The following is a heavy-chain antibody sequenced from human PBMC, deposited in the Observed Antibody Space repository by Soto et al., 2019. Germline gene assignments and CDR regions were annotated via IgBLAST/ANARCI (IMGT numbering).Heavy chain of an antibody. V-gene: IGHV1-2*04. CDR3: ARAAYRSLWFLSH. Sequence: ASVKVSCKASGYTFTGYYMHWVRQAPGQGLEWMGWINPNSGGTNYAQKFQGWVTMTRDTSISTAYMELSRLRSDDTAVYYCARAAYRSLWFLSHWAQGTLVTVSS. CDR1: GYTFTGYY. CDR2: INPNSGGT. J-gene: IGHJ4*02. D-gene: IGHD3-9*01.